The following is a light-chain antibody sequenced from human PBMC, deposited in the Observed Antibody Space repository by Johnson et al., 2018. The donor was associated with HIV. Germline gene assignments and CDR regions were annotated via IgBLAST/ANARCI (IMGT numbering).Light chain of an antibody. CDR3: GTWLSRLSAGHV. V-gene: IGLV1-51*01. Sequence: QSVLTQPPSVSAAPGQKVTISCSGSSSNIGNNYVSWYQQLPGTAPKLLIYDNNKRPSGPTDRFSGSQSGTSATLGITGLQTGDEADYYCGTWLSRLSAGHVFGPGTKVTVL. J-gene: IGLJ1*01. CDR2: DNN. CDR1: SSNIGNNY.